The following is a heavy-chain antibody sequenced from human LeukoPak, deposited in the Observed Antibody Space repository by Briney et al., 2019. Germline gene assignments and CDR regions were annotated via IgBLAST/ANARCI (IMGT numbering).Heavy chain of an antibody. CDR3: ARRLTEWLRLNWFDP. D-gene: IGHD5-12*01. J-gene: IGHJ5*02. CDR1: GGSFSGYY. V-gene: IGHV4-34*01. Sequence: PSETLSLTCAVSGGSFSGYYWSWIPQPPRKGLEWIGEINHSGSTNYNPSLKSRVTISVDTSKNQFSLKLSSVTAADTAVYYCARRLTEWLRLNWFDPWGQGTLVTVSS. CDR2: INHSGST.